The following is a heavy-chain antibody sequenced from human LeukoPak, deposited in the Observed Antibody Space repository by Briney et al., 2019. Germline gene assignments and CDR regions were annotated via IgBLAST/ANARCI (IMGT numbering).Heavy chain of an antibody. Sequence: GGSLRLSCAASGFTFSNYGMHWVRQAPGKGLEWVAFIHYNGSYKYYADSVKGRFTISRDNSKNTLYLQMTSLRAEDTAVYYCAKDRGWELLFFDYRGQGTLVTVSS. D-gene: IGHD1-26*01. CDR2: IHYNGSYK. V-gene: IGHV3-30*02. J-gene: IGHJ4*02. CDR1: GFTFSNYG. CDR3: AKDRGWELLFFDY.